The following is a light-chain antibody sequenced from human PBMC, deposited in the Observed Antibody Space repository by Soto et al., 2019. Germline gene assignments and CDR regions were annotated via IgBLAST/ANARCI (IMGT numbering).Light chain of an antibody. Sequence: DIQMTQSPSSLSASVGDRVTITCRSSQSISSYLNWYRQKPGKPPDLLIYAASSLHSGVPSRFSGSGSGTDFTLTIRSLKPEDFATLYCQQSYSSWTFGQGTKVEIK. V-gene: IGKV1-39*01. CDR2: AAS. CDR3: QQSYSSWT. CDR1: QSISSY. J-gene: IGKJ1*01.